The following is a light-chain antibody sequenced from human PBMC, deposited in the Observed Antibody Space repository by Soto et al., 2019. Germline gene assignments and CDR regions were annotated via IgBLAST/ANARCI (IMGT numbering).Light chain of an antibody. CDR3: QQYYKWPLT. V-gene: IGKV3-15*01. CDR1: QSVSSN. Sequence: VMTQSPATLSVSPGERATLSCRASQSVSSNLAWYQQKPGQAPRLLIHGASTGATGVAARFTGDGSGTEFTLTISSLQSEDVAVYFCQQYYKWPLTFGQGTKVDNK. J-gene: IGKJ1*01. CDR2: GAS.